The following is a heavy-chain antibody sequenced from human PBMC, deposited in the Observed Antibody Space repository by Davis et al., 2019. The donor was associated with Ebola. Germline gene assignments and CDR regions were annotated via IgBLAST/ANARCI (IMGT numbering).Heavy chain of an antibody. CDR3: AATGAVAGRLDY. CDR1: GFTFSSYS. CDR2: ISSSSSYI. D-gene: IGHD6-19*01. Sequence: PGGSLRLSCAASGFTFSSYSMNWVRQAPGKGLEWVSSISSSSSYIYYADSVKGRFTISRDNAKNSLYLQMNSLRAEDTAVYYCAATGAVAGRLDYWGQGTLVTVSS. J-gene: IGHJ4*02. V-gene: IGHV3-21*01.